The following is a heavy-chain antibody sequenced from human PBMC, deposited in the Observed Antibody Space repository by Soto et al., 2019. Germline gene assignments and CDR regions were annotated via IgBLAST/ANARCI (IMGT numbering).Heavy chain of an antibody. Sequence: SETLSLTCTVSGGSFTSTNYFWGWIRQPPGKGLEWIGEIYHSGSTNYSPSLKSRVTISVDKSKNQFSLKLSSVTAADTAVYYCARVEELQYNWFDPWGQGTLVTVSS. V-gene: IGHV4-39*07. CDR2: IYHSGST. CDR1: GGSFTSTNYF. J-gene: IGHJ5*02. CDR3: ARVEELQYNWFDP. D-gene: IGHD1-26*01.